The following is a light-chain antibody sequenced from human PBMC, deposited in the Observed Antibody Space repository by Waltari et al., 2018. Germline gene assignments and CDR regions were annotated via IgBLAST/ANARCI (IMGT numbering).Light chain of an antibody. V-gene: IGLV2-14*01. J-gene: IGLJ2*01. CDR3: SSQSSNDVVL. Sequence: QSALTQLASVSGLPGQSVTIFCAGTSNDVGGCNSVSWYQEHPGKAPRFISYDDSDRRSGVSDRLSGSKSGDTSSLTISGLQAEQEADYYCSSQSSNDVVLFGGGTKLTVL. CDR1: SNDVGGCNS. CDR2: DDS.